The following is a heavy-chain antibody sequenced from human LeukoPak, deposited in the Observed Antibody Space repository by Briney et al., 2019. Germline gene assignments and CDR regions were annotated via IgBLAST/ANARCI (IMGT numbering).Heavy chain of an antibody. V-gene: IGHV4-59*12. CDR2: IYHSGST. CDR3: AHLYSSGWYILDY. J-gene: IGHJ4*02. CDR1: GGSISTYY. D-gene: IGHD6-19*01. Sequence: SETLSLTCTVSGGSISTYYWNWIRQPPGKGLEWIGYIYHSGSTNYNPSLKSRVTISVDKSKNQFSLKLSSVTAADTAVYYCAHLYSSGWYILDYWGQGTLVTVSS.